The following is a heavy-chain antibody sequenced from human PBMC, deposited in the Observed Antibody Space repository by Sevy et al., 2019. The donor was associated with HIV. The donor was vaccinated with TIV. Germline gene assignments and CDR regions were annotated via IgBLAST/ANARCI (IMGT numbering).Heavy chain of an antibody. CDR1: GFTFSNAW. CDR2: IKSKTDGGTT. CDR3: TTYSNYTLYYYYGMDV. J-gene: IGHJ6*02. V-gene: IGHV3-15*01. D-gene: IGHD4-4*01. Sequence: GGSLRLSCAASGFTFSNAWMSWVRQAPGKGLEWVGRIKSKTDGGTTDYAAPMKGRFTISRDDSKNTLYLQMNSLKTEDTAVYYCTTYSNYTLYYYYGMDVWGQGTTVTVSS.